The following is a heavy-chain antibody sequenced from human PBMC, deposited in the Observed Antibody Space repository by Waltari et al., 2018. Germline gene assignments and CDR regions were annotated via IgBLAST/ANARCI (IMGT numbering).Heavy chain of an antibody. Sequence: QVQLQQWGAGLLKPSETLSPTCAVYGGSFSGYYWSWIRKPPGKGLGWIGEINHSGRTNYNPALKSRVTISVDTSKNQFSLKLSSVTAADTAVYYCAGVDCSSTSCYLWFDPWGQGTLVTVSS. D-gene: IGHD2-2*01. CDR3: AGVDCSSTSCYLWFDP. J-gene: IGHJ5*02. CDR1: GGSFSGYY. CDR2: INHSGRT. V-gene: IGHV4-34*01.